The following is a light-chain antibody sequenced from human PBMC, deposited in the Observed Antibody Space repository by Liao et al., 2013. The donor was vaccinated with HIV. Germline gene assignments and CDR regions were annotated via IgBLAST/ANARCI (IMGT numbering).Light chain of an antibody. J-gene: IGLJ1*01. CDR3: QAWDSSTFYV. V-gene: IGLV3-21*01. CDR1: NIGGKS. CDR2: YDS. Sequence: SYALTQPPSVSVAPGKTARMTCGGDNIGGKSVHWYQQQPGQAPVLVISYDSERPSGIPERFSGSNSGNTATLTISGTQAMDEADYYCQAWDSSTFYVFGPGTKVTVL.